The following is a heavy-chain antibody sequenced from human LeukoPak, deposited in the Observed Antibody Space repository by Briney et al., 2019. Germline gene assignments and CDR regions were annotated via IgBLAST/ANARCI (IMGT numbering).Heavy chain of an antibody. J-gene: IGHJ6*02. V-gene: IGHV4-30-4*01. CDR1: GGSISSGDYY. Sequence: SETLSLTCTVSGGSISSGDYYWSWLRQPPGKGLEWIGYIYYSGSTYYNPSLKSRVTISVDTSKNQFSLKLSSVTAADTAVYYCARGEDYGMDVWGQGTTVTVSS. CDR2: IYYSGST. CDR3: ARGEDYGMDV.